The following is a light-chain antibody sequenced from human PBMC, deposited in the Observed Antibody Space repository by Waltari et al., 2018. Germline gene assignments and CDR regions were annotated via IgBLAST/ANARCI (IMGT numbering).Light chain of an antibody. CDR3: QHYLRLPVT. CDR1: QSVTRA. V-gene: IGKV3-20*01. J-gene: IGKJ1*01. CDR2: GAS. Sequence: EIVLTQSPGTLSLSPGESATRSCRTSQSVTRALAWYQQKPSQAPRLLIYGASNRATGIPDRFSGSGSVTDFSLTISSLEPEDFAVYYCQHYLRLPVTF.